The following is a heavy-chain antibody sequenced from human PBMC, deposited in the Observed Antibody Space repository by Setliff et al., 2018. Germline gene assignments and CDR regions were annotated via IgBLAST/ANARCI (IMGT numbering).Heavy chain of an antibody. CDR2: ISRSGST. V-gene: IGHV4-31*01. J-gene: IGHJ5*02. D-gene: IGHD6-13*01. Sequence: SETLSLTCTVSGDSIMSPTYTWTWIRQLPGKGLEWIGYISRSGSTSYNSSLKRQITISLDTSKNQFSLKMNSVTAADTAVYYCAGGAFGSRWYVRPWFDPWGQGTLVTVSS. CDR3: AGGAFGSRWYVRPWFDP. CDR1: GDSIMSPTYT.